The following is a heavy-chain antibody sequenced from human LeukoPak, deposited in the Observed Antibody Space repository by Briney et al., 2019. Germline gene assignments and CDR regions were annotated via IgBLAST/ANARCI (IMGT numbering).Heavy chain of an antibody. CDR3: ARRHYYGSGGRYMDV. J-gene: IGHJ6*03. V-gene: IGHV4-61*02. CDR2: IYTSGST. Sequence: PSETLSLTCTVSGGSISSGSNHWRWIRQPAGKGLEWIGRIYTSGSTKYNPSLKSRVTISVDTSKNQFSLKLSSVTAADTAVYYCARRHYYGSGGRYMDVWGKGTTVTISS. D-gene: IGHD3-10*01. CDR1: GGSISSGSNH.